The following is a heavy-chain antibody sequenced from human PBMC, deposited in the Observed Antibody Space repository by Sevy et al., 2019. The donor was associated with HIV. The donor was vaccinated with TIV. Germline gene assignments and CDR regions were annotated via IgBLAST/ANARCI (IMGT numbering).Heavy chain of an antibody. CDR1: GYTFTGYY. Sequence: ASVKVSCKASGYTFTGYYMHWIRQAPGQGLEWMGWINPNSGGTNYAQKFQGRVTMTRDTSISTAYMDRSRLGSDDTAVYYCARGATDVRRTHNTHAFDIWGQGTMVTVSS. J-gene: IGHJ3*02. CDR3: ARGATDVRRTHNTHAFDI. CDR2: INPNSGGT. V-gene: IGHV1-2*02. D-gene: IGHD5-18*01.